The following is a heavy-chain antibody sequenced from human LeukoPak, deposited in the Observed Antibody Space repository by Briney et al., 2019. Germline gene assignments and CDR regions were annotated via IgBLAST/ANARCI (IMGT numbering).Heavy chain of an antibody. V-gene: IGHV3-21*01. CDR1: EFTLSSYS. CDR3: ASDWSSVAAANNWYFDL. CDR2: ISSSTTYI. Sequence: PGGSLRLSCAASEFTLSSYSMNWVRQAPGKGLEWVSSISSSTTYIYYADSVRGRFTISRDNAKNSVYLQMNSLRADDTAVYYCASDWSSVAAANNWYFDLWGRGTLVTVSS. J-gene: IGHJ2*01. D-gene: IGHD2-15*01.